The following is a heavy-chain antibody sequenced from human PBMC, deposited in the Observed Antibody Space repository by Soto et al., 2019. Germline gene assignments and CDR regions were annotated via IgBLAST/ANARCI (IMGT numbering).Heavy chain of an antibody. CDR3: ARDDYDDAFDI. CDR1: GGSISSYY. Sequence: QVQLQESGPGLVKPSETLSLTCTVSGGSISSYYWSWIRQPPGKGLEWIGYIYYSGSTNYNPSLKSRVTISVDTSKNQFSLKLISVTSADTDVYYCARDDYDDAFDIWGQGTMVTVSS. J-gene: IGHJ3*02. V-gene: IGHV4-59*01. CDR2: IYYSGST. D-gene: IGHD4-17*01.